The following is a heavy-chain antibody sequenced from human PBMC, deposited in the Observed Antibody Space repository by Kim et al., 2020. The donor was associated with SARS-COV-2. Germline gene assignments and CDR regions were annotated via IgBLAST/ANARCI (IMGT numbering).Heavy chain of an antibody. CDR3: ARDERLSSYDYVWGSYRYGMDV. J-gene: IGHJ6*02. V-gene: IGHV4-61*01. D-gene: IGHD3-16*02. Sequence: SETLSLTCTVSGGSVSSGSYYWSWIRQPPGKGLEWIGYIYYSGSTNYNPSLKSRVTISVDTSKNQFSLKLSSVTAADTAVYYCARDERLSSYDYVWGSYRYGMDVWGQGTTVTVSS. CDR2: IYYSGST. CDR1: GGSVSSGSYY.